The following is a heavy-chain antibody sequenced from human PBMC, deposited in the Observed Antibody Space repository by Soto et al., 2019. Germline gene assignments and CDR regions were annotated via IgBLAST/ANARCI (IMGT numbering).Heavy chain of an antibody. CDR1: GGSIISNNC. CDR2: IHHSGST. V-gene: IGHV4-4*02. Sequence: KASETLSLTCAVSGGSIISNNCLKWLRHPPGKGLEWIGEIHHSGSTNYNPSLKSRVTISVDKSKNQFSLKLNSVTAADTAVYYCARAHQYCSSSSCYLDPWGQGTLVTVSS. D-gene: IGHD2-2*01. CDR3: ARAHQYCSSSSCYLDP. J-gene: IGHJ5*02.